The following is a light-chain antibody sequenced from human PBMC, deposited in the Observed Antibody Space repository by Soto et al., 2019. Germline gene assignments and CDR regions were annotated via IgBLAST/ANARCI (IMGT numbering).Light chain of an antibody. J-gene: IGLJ1*01. CDR1: SSNIGSNT. CDR3: AAWDDSLNGYV. V-gene: IGLV1-44*01. CDR2: SYN. Sequence: QSVLTQPPSASGTPGQRVTISCSVSSSNIGSNTVNWYQQLQGTAPKLLIYSYNQGPSGVPDRFSGSKSVTSASLAISGLQSEDEADYYCAAWDDSLNGYVFGTGTKVTVL.